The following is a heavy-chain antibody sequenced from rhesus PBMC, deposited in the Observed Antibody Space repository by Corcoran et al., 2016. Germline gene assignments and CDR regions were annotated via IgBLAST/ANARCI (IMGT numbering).Heavy chain of an antibody. CDR1: GFSHSTTGMR. V-gene: IGHV2S2*01. D-gene: IGHD3-40*01. CDR3: ARYDYDINSRSGYFDF. J-gene: IGHJ4*01. Sequence: QVTVKESGSSLVKPKQTLTLTCTFTGFSHSTTGMRVRWIRQPPGKALEWLARIDWDDDNDYCTSLKSSLTISKDTSKNQVVLTMTSMDPVDAATYYCARYDYDINSRSGYFDFWGQGVLVTVSS. CDR2: IDWDDDN.